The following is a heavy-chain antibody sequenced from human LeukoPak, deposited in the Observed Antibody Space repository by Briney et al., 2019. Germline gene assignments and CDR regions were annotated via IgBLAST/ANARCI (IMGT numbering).Heavy chain of an antibody. Sequence: ASVKVSCKASGYSFTSYAINWVRQAPGQGLEWVGWSSAHNGNTDYAQKVQGRVTMTTDASPSTAHMELVSLTSDDTAVYYCARDPLRSTWSTYNNAMDVWGQGTTVTVS. CDR1: GYSFTSYA. D-gene: IGHD6-13*01. CDR3: ARDPLRSTWSTYNNAMDV. CDR2: SSAHNGNT. V-gene: IGHV1-18*04. J-gene: IGHJ6*02.